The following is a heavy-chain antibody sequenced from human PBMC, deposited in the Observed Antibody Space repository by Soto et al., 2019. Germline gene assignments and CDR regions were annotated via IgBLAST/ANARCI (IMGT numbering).Heavy chain of an antibody. CDR2: IHPGDSDT. CDR1: GFSFXRYT. CDR3: TLSYGDSYYYYYGMDV. V-gene: IGHV5-51*01. Sequence: PGESLKISCVGSGFSFXRYTVGWVRQVPGKGLEWMGVIHPGDSDTIYSPSFQGQATISADKSISTAYLQWSSLKASDTAMYYCTLSYGDSYYYYYGMDVWGQGTTVTVSS. D-gene: IGHD4-17*01. J-gene: IGHJ6*02.